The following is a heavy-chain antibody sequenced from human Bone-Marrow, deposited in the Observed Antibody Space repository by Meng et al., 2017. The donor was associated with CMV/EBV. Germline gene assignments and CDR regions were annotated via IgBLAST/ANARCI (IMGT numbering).Heavy chain of an antibody. J-gene: IGHJ4*02. V-gene: IGHV1-69*04. CDR3: ARDRSKGGLFDY. D-gene: IGHD3-16*01. CDR1: GGTFSSYT. Sequence: SVKVSCKASGGTFSSYTISWVRQAPGQGLEWMGRIIPILGIANYAQKFQGRVTITADKSTSTAYMELSSLRSEDMAVFYCARDRSKGGLFDYWGQGTLVTVYS. CDR2: IIPILGIA.